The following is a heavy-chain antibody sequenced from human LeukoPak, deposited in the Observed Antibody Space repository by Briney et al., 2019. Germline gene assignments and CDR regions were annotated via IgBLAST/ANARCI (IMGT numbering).Heavy chain of an antibody. J-gene: IGHJ4*02. CDR3: ARDIGMVRGPPSGY. D-gene: IGHD3-10*01. CDR2: ISAYNGNT. CDR1: GYTFTSYG. V-gene: IGHV1-18*01. Sequence: ASVKVSCKASGYTFTSYGISWVRQPPGQGLEWMGWISAYNGNTKYAQKLQGRVTMTTDTSTSTAYMELRSLRSDDTAVYYCARDIGMVRGPPSGYWGQGTLVTVSS.